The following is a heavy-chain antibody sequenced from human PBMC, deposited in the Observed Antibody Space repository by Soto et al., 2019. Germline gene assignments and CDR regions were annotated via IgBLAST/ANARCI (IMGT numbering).Heavy chain of an antibody. Sequence: QVQLVESGGGVVQPGRSLRLSCAASGFTFSSYGMHWVRQAPGKGLEWVAVIWYDGSNKYYADSVKGRFTISRDNSKNTLYLQMNSLRAEDTAVYYCARDSGPWGAYGDFRSTYFQHWGQGTLVTVSS. CDR3: ARDSGPWGAYGDFRSTYFQH. D-gene: IGHD4-17*01. CDR2: IWYDGSNK. V-gene: IGHV3-33*01. CDR1: GFTFSSYG. J-gene: IGHJ1*01.